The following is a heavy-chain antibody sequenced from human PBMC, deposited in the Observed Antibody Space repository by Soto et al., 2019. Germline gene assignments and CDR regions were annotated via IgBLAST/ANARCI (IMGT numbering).Heavy chain of an antibody. CDR1: GGTFSSYT. J-gene: IGHJ6*02. CDR3: ARMRIVLMTYGMDV. Sequence: GPSVKVSCKASGGTFSSYTISWVRQAPGQGLEWMGRIIPILGIANYAQKFQGWVTMTRDTSISTAYMELSRLRSDDTAVYYCARMRIVLMTYGMDVWGQGTTVTVSS. CDR2: IIPILGIA. D-gene: IGHD2-8*01. V-gene: IGHV1-69*02.